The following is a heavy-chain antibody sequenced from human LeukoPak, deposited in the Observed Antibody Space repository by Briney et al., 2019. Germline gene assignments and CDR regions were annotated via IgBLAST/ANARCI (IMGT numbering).Heavy chain of an antibody. J-gene: IGHJ4*02. CDR1: GFTFGSHW. CDR2: TNQDRSRK. V-gene: IGHV3-7*01. D-gene: IGHD6-19*01. CDR3: ARDSGWTFDS. Sequence: GGSLRLSCTASGFTFGSHWMIWVRRAPGKGLEWVANTNQDRSRKKYVDSVRGRFTVSRDNAKNSVYLQMNSLGVEDTAIYYCARDSGWTFDSWGQGALVTVSS.